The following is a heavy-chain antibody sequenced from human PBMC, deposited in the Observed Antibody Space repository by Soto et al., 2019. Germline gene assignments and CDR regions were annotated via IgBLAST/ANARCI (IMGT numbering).Heavy chain of an antibody. CDR2: IKQGGSEK. CDR3: ARAITIFGVVIRYFDL. J-gene: IGHJ2*01. CDR1: GFTFSSYW. V-gene: IGHV3-7*01. D-gene: IGHD3-3*01. Sequence: GGSLRLSCAASGFTFSSYWMSWVRQAPGKGLEWVANIKQGGSEKYYVDSVKGRFTISRDNAKNSLYLQMNSLRAEDTAVYYCARAITIFGVVIRYFDLWGRGTLVTVSS.